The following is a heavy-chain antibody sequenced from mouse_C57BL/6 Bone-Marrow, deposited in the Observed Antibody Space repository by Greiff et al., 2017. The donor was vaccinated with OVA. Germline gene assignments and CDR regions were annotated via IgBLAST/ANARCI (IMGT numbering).Heavy chain of an antibody. CDR2: IYPGDGDT. CDR3: ARSELGRSYYFGY. CDR1: GYAFSSYW. Sequence: QVQLQQSGAELVKPGASVKISCKASGYAFSSYWMNWVKQRPGKGLEWIGQIYPGDGDTNSNGKFKGKAPLTADKSSSPASLPLRHLPSEDPTVYVCARSELGRSYYFGYAGQGKALTVSA. J-gene: IGHJ2*01. V-gene: IGHV1-80*01. D-gene: IGHD4-1*01.